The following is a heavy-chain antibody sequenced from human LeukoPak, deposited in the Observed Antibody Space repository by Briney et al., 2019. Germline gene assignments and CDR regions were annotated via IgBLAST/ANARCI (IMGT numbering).Heavy chain of an antibody. V-gene: IGHV4-34*12. CDR3: AFRTKTGYSSSWYLS. CDR1: GGSFSGYY. Sequence: SETLSLTCAVYGGSFSGYYWSWIRQPLGKGLEWIGEFIHSGSTNYNSSLKTRVTISVDTSKSQFSLKLSSVTAADTAVYYCAFRTKTGYSSSWYLSWGQGTLVTVSS. J-gene: IGHJ5*02. D-gene: IGHD6-13*01. CDR2: FIHSGST.